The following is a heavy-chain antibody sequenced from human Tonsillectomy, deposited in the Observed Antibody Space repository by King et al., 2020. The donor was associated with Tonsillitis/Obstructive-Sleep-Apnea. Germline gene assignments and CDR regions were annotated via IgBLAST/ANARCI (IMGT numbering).Heavy chain of an antibody. Sequence: QLVQSGAEVKKPGASVKVSCKASGYTFTGYYMHWVRQAPGQGLEWMGWINPNSGGTNYAQKFQGRVTMTRDTSISTAYMEVNRLRSDDTAEYYCARAGRVVPAAIRGQWFDPWGQGTLVTVSS. CDR3: ARAGRVVPAAIRGQWFDP. CDR2: INPNSGGT. V-gene: IGHV1-2*02. D-gene: IGHD2-2*02. CDR1: GYTFTGYY. J-gene: IGHJ5*02.